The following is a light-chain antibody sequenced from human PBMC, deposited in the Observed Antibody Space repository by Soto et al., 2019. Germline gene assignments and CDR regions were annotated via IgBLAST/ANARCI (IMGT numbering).Light chain of an antibody. CDR2: DAS. CDR3: QQYHNWPLT. CDR1: QTVRNN. Sequence: EFVLTQSPGTLSLSPGERATLSCRASQTVRNNYLSWYQQKPGQAPRLLIYDASSRATGIPARFSGGGSGTEFFLTISSLQSEDFAVYFCQQYHNWPLTFGPGTKVDI. J-gene: IGKJ3*01. V-gene: IGKV3-15*01.